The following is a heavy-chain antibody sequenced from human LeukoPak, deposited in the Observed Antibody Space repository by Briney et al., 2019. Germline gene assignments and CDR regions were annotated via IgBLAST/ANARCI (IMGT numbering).Heavy chain of an antibody. Sequence: PGGSLRLSCAASGFTCSSYEMNWVRQAPGKGLEWVSYISSSGSTIYYADSVKGRFTISRDNAKNSLYLQMNSLRAEDTAVYYCARDGLHSSSWYEDYYYYYMDVWGKGTTVTVSS. CDR2: ISSSGSTI. V-gene: IGHV3-48*03. D-gene: IGHD6-13*01. CDR3: ARDGLHSSSWYEDYYYYYMDV. CDR1: GFTCSSYE. J-gene: IGHJ6*03.